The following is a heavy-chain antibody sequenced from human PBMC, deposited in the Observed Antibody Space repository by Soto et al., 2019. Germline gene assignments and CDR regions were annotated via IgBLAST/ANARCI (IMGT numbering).Heavy chain of an antibody. D-gene: IGHD4-17*01. CDR3: ARDRAGTVTTVYYYYYGMDV. CDR1: GYTFTSYA. J-gene: IGHJ6*02. V-gene: IGHV1-3*01. Sequence: ASVKVSCKASGYTFTSYAMHWVRQAPGQRLEWMGWINAGNGNTKYSQKFQGRVTITRDTSASTAYMELSSLRSEDTAVYYCARDRAGTVTTVYYYYYGMDVWGQGTSVTVSS. CDR2: INAGNGNT.